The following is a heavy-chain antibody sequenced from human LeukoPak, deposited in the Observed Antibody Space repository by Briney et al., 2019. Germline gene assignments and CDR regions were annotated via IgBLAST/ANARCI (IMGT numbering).Heavy chain of an antibody. J-gene: IGHJ4*02. V-gene: IGHV4-59*01. CDR2: IYYSGRT. D-gene: IGHD1-26*01. CDR3: ARVEVGATEGSFDY. CDR1: GGSISSYY. Sequence: SETLSLTCTVSGGSISSYYWSWIRQPPGKGLEWIGYIYYSGRTNYNPSLKSRVTISVDTSKNLFSLKLRSVTAADTAVYYCARVEVGATEGSFDYWGQGTLVTVSS.